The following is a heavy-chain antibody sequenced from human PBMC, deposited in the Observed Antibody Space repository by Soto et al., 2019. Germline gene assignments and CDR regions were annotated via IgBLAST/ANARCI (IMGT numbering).Heavy chain of an antibody. J-gene: IGHJ6*02. CDR3: AREWPAAGTPLPEYYYGMDV. V-gene: IGHV1-18*01. Sequence: GASVKVSCKASGYTFTSYGISWVRQAPGQGLEWMGWISAYNGNTNYAQKLQGRVTMTTDTSTSTAYMELRSLRSADTAVYYCAREWPAAGTPLPEYYYGMDVWGQGTTVTVSS. CDR2: ISAYNGNT. CDR1: GYTFTSYG. D-gene: IGHD6-13*01.